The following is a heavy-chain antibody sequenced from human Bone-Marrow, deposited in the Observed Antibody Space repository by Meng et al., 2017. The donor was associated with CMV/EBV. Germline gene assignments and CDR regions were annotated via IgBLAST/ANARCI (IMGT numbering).Heavy chain of an antibody. Sequence: SVKVSCKASGGTFSSYAISWVRQAPGQGLEWMGGIIPILGIANYAQKFQGRVTITADKSTSTAYMELSSLRSEDTAVYYCANLIDCSSTSCYFDYWGQGTLVTVSS. CDR2: IIPILGIA. V-gene: IGHV1-69*10. D-gene: IGHD2-2*01. CDR3: ANLIDCSSTSCYFDY. CDR1: GGTFSSYA. J-gene: IGHJ4*02.